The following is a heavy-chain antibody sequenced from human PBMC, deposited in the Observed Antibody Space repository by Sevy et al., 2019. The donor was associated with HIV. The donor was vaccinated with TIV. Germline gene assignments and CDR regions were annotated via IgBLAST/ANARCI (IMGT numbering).Heavy chain of an antibody. J-gene: IGHJ6*02. CDR1: GFTFSSYW. D-gene: IGHD2-8*01. CDR3: ARGTRCTNGVCYDYYYYGMDV. V-gene: IGHV3-7*01. CDR2: IKQDGSEK. Sequence: GGSLRLSCAASGFTFSSYWMSWVRQAPGKGLEWVANIKQDGSEKYYVDSVKGRFTISRDNAKNALYLQMNSLRAEETAVYYCARGTRCTNGVCYDYYYYGMDVWGQGTTVTVSS.